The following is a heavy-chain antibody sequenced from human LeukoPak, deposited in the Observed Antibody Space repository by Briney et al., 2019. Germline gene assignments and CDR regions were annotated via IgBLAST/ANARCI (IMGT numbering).Heavy chain of an antibody. CDR2: IDHSGNT. J-gene: IGHJ6*03. V-gene: IGHV4-34*01. CDR3: ARSDYSSSLPYFYYYMDV. CDR1: GGSFSGHY. D-gene: IGHD6-6*01. Sequence: SETLSLTCAVSGGSFSGHYWSWIRQSPGEGLEWIGEIDHSGNTNYNPSLKGRLTISVDTSKSQFSLRLSSVTAADTAVYYCARSDYSSSLPYFYYYMDVWGKGTTVTVSS.